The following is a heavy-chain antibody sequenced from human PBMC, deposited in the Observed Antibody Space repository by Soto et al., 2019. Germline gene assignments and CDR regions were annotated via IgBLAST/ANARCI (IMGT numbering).Heavy chain of an antibody. J-gene: IGHJ5*02. CDR3: ATVTVLTMIVAVPGYH. V-gene: IGHV1-24*01. Sequence: ASVKVSCKVSGYTLTGLSMHWVRRAPGKGLEWMGGFDPEDGETIYAQKFQGRVTMTEDTSTDTAYMELSSLRSEDTAVYYCATVTVLTMIVAVPGYHWFQATVVTVAS. D-gene: IGHD3-22*01. CDR2: FDPEDGET. CDR1: GYTLTGLS.